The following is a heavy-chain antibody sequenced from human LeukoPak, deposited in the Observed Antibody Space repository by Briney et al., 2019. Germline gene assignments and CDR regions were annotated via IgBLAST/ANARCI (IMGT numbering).Heavy chain of an antibody. CDR2: INPDSGGT. CDR3: TREARAGNWFDP. V-gene: IGHV1-2*02. J-gene: IGHJ5*02. CDR1: GYTFTDYY. Sequence: ASVKVSCKASGYTFTDYYIHWVQQAPGQRLEWVGWINPDSGGTNYAQNFQGRVTMTRDTSISTVYMELSRLRSDDTAVFYCTREARAGNWFDPWGQGTLVTVSS.